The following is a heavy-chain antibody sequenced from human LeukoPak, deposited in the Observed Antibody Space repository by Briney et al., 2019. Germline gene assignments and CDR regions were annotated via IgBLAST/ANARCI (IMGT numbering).Heavy chain of an antibody. D-gene: IGHD1-1*01. V-gene: IGHV3-53*01. J-gene: IGHJ4*02. CDR2: IYSGGST. CDR1: GFTFSSYE. Sequence: GGSLRLSCAASGFTFSSYEMNWVRQAPGKGLEWVSVIYSGGSTDYADSVKGRFTISRDNSKNTLYLQMNSLRAEDTAVYHCARGPAGYNWGQGTLVTVSS. CDR3: ARGPAGYN.